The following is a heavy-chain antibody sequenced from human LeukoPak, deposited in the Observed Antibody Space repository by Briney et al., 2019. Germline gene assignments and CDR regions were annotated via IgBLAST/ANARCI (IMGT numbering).Heavy chain of an antibody. CDR3: GGGDLVTVAWDY. Sequence: GGSLRLSCAASGFTFDDYAMHWVRQAPGKGLEWVSGISWNSGSIGYADSVKGRFTISRDNAKNSLYLQMKSLSAEDTTVYYFGGGDLVTVAWDYWGQGTLVTVSS. J-gene: IGHJ4*02. CDR1: GFTFDDYA. CDR2: ISWNSGSI. V-gene: IGHV3-9*01. D-gene: IGHD4-23*01.